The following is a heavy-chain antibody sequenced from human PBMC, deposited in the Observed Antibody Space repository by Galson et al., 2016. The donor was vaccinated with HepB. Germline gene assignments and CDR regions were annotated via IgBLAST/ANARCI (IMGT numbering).Heavy chain of an antibody. CDR3: AKCSNGWTKFIDF. Sequence: SLRLSCAASGFTFTNYAMSWVRQAPGKGLEWVSGITGSDGSTRYADSVKGRFIISRDNSKNTLYLQMDSLRAEDTAVYYCAKCSNGWTKFIDFWGQGTLVTVSS. J-gene: IGHJ4*02. V-gene: IGHV3-23*01. D-gene: IGHD6-19*01. CDR2: ITGSDGST. CDR1: GFTFTNYA.